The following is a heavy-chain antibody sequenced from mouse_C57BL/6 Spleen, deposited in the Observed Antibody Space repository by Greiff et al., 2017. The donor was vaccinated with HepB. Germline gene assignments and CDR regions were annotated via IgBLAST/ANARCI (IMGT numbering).Heavy chain of an antibody. CDR2: IYPGNSDT. CDR1: GYTFTSYW. CDR3: TRSLDCYYLYYYAMDY. Sequence: VQLKESGTVLARPGASVKMSCKTSGYTFTSYWMHWVKQRPGQGLEWIGAIYPGNSDTSYNQKFKGKAKLTAVTSASTAYMELSSLTNEDSAVYYCTRSLDCYYLYYYAMDYWGQGTSVTVSS. D-gene: IGHD2-3*01. J-gene: IGHJ4*01. V-gene: IGHV1-5*01.